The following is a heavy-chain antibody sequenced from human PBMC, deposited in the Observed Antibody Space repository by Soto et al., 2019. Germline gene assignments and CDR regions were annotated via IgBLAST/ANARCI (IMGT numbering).Heavy chain of an antibody. CDR3: ARDPTSSIASFDY. D-gene: IGHD6-6*01. CDR2: IWYDGSNK. J-gene: IGHJ4*02. Sequence: GGSLRLSCAASGFTFSSYGMHWVRQAPGKGLEWVAVIWYDGSNKYYADSVKGRFTISRDNSKNTLYLQMNSLRAEDTAVYYCARDPTSSIASFDYWGQGTLVTVSS. CDR1: GFTFSSYG. V-gene: IGHV3-33*01.